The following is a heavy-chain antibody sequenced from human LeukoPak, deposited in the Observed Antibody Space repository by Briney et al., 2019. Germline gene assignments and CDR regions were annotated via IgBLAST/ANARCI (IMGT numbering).Heavy chain of an antibody. J-gene: IGHJ3*02. CDR3: ARLYSSSWAPGAFDI. Sequence: GGSLRLSCAASGFTFSSYSMNWVRQAPGKGLEWVSSISSSSSYIYYADSVKGRFTISRDNAKNSLYLQMNSLRAEDTAVYYCARLYSSSWAPGAFDIWGQGTMVTVSS. CDR2: ISSSSSYI. CDR1: GFTFSSYS. V-gene: IGHV3-21*01. D-gene: IGHD6-13*01.